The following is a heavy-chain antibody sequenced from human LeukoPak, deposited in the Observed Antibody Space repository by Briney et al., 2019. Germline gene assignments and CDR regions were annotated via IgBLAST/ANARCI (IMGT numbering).Heavy chain of an antibody. Sequence: ASVKVSCKASGYTFTSYGISWVRQAPGQGLEWMGWISAYNGNTNYAQKLQGRVTMTTDKSTSTAYMELSSLRSEDTAVYYCARTGLGVAVAGTGEDYWGQGTLVTVSS. J-gene: IGHJ4*02. CDR2: ISAYNGNT. CDR1: GYTFTSYG. D-gene: IGHD6-19*01. CDR3: ARTGLGVAVAGTGEDY. V-gene: IGHV1-18*01.